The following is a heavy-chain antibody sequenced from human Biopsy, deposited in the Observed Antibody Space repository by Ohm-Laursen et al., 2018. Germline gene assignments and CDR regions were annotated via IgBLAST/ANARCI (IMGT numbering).Heavy chain of an antibody. Sequence: TLSLTCAVYGGPLSGYHWTWFRQPPGDGLEWIGEINGGGTTYHNPSIKSRLTILVDTSKNQFSLKVNSVTAADTAVYYCARRRAAPTYWYFDLWGRGTLVTVSS. J-gene: IGHJ2*01. D-gene: IGHD6-13*01. V-gene: IGHV4-34*01. CDR2: INGGGTT. CDR3: ARRRAAPTYWYFDL. CDR1: GGPLSGYH.